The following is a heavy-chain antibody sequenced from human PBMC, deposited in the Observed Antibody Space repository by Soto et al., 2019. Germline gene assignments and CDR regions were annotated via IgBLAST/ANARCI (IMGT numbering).Heavy chain of an antibody. CDR1: GGSISSGGYY. Sequence: PSETLSLTCTVSGGSISSGGYYWSWIRQHPGKGLEWIGYIYYSGSTYYNPSLKSRVTISVDTSKNQFSLKLSSVTAADTAVYYCARLNRGSGYYNYGDYMDVWGKGTTVTISS. CDR2: IYYSGST. D-gene: IGHD3-3*01. CDR3: ARLNRGSGYYNYGDYMDV. J-gene: IGHJ6*03. V-gene: IGHV4-31*03.